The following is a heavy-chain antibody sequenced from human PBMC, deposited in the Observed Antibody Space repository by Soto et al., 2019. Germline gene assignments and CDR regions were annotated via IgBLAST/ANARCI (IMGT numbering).Heavy chain of an antibody. J-gene: IGHJ3*01. Sequence: EGQLLQSGGGLVQPGASLRLSCAASGFTFSSSGMSWVRQAPGKGLEWVSSISIRGDYRYYADSVKGRFTISRDTSKNTLYLQMSSLTAEDTALYYCANHGGFDFWGQGTMVAVSS. CDR3: ANHGGFDF. CDR1: GFTFSSSG. CDR2: ISIRGDYR. V-gene: IGHV3-23*01. D-gene: IGHD4-17*01.